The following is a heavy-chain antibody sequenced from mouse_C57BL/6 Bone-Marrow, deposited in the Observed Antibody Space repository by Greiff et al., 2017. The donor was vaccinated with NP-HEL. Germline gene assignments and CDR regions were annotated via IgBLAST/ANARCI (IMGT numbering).Heavy chain of an antibody. CDR3: ARDRGYLDY. CDR1: GFTFSSYA. V-gene: IGHV5-4*01. Sequence: EVKVEESGGGLVKPGGSLKLSCAASGFTFSSYAMSWVRQTPEKRLEWVATISDGGSYTYYTDNVKGRFTISRDNAKNNLYLQMSHLKSEDTAMYYCARDRGYLDYWGQGTTLTVSS. CDR2: ISDGGSYT. J-gene: IGHJ2*01.